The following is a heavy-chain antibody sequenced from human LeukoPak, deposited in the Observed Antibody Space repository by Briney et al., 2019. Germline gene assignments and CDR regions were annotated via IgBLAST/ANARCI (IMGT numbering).Heavy chain of an antibody. D-gene: IGHD3-10*01. CDR2: ISAYNGNT. Sequence: ASVKVSCKASGYTFTSYGISWVRQAPGRGLEWMGWISAYNGNTNYAQKLQGRVTMTTDTSTSTAYMELRSLRSDDTAVYYCARSYGSGSYKHWFDPWGQGTLVTVSS. CDR1: GYTFTSYG. J-gene: IGHJ5*02. CDR3: ARSYGSGSYKHWFDP. V-gene: IGHV1-18*01.